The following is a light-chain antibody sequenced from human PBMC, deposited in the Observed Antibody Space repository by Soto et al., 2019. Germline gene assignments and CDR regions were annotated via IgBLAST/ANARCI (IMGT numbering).Light chain of an antibody. CDR1: QDIANF. J-gene: IGKJ1*01. V-gene: IGKV1-27*01. CDR3: QKYNSPPRT. CDR2: AAS. Sequence: DIQMTQSPSSLSASVGDRVSITCRASQDIANFFAWYQHKAGKVPTLLIYAASTLQSGVPSRFSGSASGTDFTLAIISLQPEGGATYYCQKYNSPPRTFGQGTKGEV.